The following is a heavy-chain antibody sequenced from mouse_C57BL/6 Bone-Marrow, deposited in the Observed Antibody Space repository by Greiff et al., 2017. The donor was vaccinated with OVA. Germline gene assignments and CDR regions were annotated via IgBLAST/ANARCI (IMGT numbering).Heavy chain of an antibody. CDR1: GFTFTDYY. Sequence: EVQRVESGGGLVQPGGSLSLSCAASGFTFTDYYMSWVRQPPGKALEWLGFIRNKANGYTTEYSASVKGRFTISRDNSQSILYLQMNALRAEDSATYYCARYMRGRGNYFDYWGQGTTLTVSS. CDR2: IRNKANGYTT. CDR3: ARYMRGRGNYFDY. J-gene: IGHJ2*01. V-gene: IGHV7-3*01.